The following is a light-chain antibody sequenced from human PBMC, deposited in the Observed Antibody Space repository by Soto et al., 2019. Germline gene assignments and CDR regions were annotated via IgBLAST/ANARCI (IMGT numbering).Light chain of an antibody. CDR1: QSLLSSDGHSY. CDR3: KQGTHWTPWT. J-gene: IGKJ1*01. CDR2: KVS. V-gene: IGKV2-30*01. Sequence: DVVMTQPQLSLPVTLGQPASISCRSNQSLLSSDGHSYLNWFQQRPGQSPRRLTYKVSIRDSGVPDIFSGSWSGNEFTLKISRVEAGDVVIYYCKQGTHWTPWTFGQVTKVEIK.